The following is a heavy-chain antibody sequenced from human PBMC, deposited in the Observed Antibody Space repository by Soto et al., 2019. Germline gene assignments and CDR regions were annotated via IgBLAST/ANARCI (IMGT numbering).Heavy chain of an antibody. CDR1: GGSFSGYY. CDR2: INHSGST. J-gene: IGHJ6*02. Sequence: SETLSLTCAVYGGSFSGYYWSWIRQPPGKGLEWIGEINHSGSTNYNPSLKSRVTISVDTSKNQFSLKLSSVTAADTAVYYCARVDTMVRGVPMSQYGMDVWGQGTTVTVSS. CDR3: ARVDTMVRGVPMSQYGMDV. D-gene: IGHD3-10*01. V-gene: IGHV4-34*01.